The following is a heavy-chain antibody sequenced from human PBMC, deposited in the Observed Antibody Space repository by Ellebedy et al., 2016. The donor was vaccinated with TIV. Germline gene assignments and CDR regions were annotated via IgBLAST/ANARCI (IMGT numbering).Heavy chain of an antibody. V-gene: IGHV3-48*04. CDR3: ARRGGPNAFDI. D-gene: IGHD3-10*01. CDR2: ISPSSNTI. Sequence: GESLKISCVASGFTLSAYSMNWVRQAPGKGLEWISYISPSSNTIYYADSVKGRCTISKDNAKNSLYLQMNSLRAEDTALYYCARRGGPNAFDIWGQGTMVTVS. CDR1: GFTLSAYS. J-gene: IGHJ3*02.